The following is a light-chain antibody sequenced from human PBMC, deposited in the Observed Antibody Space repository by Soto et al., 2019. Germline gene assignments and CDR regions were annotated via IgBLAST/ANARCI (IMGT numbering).Light chain of an antibody. J-gene: IGKJ1*01. CDR1: QGISSY. CDR3: QQYYSYPRT. CDR2: AAS. Sequence: IQMTQSPSSLSSSVGDRVPITCRASQGISSYLAWYQQKPGKAPKLLIYAASTLQSGVPSRFSGSGSGTDFTLTISCLQSEDFATYYCQQYYSYPRTFGQGTKVDIK. V-gene: IGKV1-8*01.